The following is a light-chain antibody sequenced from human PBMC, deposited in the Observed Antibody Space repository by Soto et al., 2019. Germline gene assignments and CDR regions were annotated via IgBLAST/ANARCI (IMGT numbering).Light chain of an antibody. Sequence: QSVLTQPASVSGSPGQAMTISCTGASSDIGSYNLVSWYLQHPGKDPKLMISEVIKRPSGVSNRFSGSRSGTTASLTISGLQAEDEVNYYCFSYASSDTHVIFGGGTKLTVL. CDR2: EVI. V-gene: IGLV2-23*02. CDR3: FSYASSDTHVI. J-gene: IGLJ2*01. CDR1: SSDIGSYNL.